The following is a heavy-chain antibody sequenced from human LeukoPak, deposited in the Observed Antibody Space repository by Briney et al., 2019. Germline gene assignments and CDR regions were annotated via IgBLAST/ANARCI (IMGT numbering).Heavy chain of an antibody. CDR3: ARDRIDGYAGYYYYGMDV. CDR2: INPSGGST. J-gene: IGHJ6*02. Sequence: GASVKVSCKASGYTFTSYYMHWVRQAPGQGLEWMGIINPSGGSTSYAQKFQDRVTMTRDTPTSTVYMELSSLRSEDTAVYYCARDRIDGYAGYYYYGMDVWGRGTTVTVSS. CDR1: GYTFTSYY. D-gene: IGHD5-24*01. V-gene: IGHV1-46*01.